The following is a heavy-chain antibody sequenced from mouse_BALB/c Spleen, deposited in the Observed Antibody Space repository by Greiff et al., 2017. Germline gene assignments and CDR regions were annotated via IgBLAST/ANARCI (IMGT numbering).Heavy chain of an antibody. CDR3: ARLANWDPFWFAY. V-gene: IGHV1-9*01. J-gene: IGHJ3*01. Sequence: VQLQQSGAELMKPGASVKISCKATGYTFSSYWIEWVKQRPGHGLEWIGEILPGSGSTNYNEKFKGKATFTADTSSNTAYMQLSSLTSEDSAVYYSARLANWDPFWFAYWGQGTLVTVSA. CDR2: ILPGSGST. CDR1: GYTFSSYW. D-gene: IGHD4-1*01.